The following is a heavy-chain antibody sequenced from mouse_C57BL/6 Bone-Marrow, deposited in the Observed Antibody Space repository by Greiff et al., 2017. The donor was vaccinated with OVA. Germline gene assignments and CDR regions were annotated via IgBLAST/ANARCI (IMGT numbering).Heavy chain of an antibody. J-gene: IGHJ1*03. CDR3: ARDYSNYASYWYFDV. Sequence: QVHVKQSGAELARPGASVKLSCKASGYTFTSYGISWVKQRTGQGLEWIGEIYPRSGNTYYNEKFKGKATLTADKSSSTAYMELRSLTSEDSAVYFCARDYSNYASYWYFDVWGTGTTVTVSS. D-gene: IGHD2-5*01. CDR2: IYPRSGNT. CDR1: GYTFTSYG. V-gene: IGHV1-81*01.